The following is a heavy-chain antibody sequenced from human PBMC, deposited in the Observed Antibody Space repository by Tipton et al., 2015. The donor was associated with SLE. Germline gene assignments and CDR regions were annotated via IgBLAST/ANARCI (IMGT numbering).Heavy chain of an antibody. D-gene: IGHD3-3*01. CDR3: ARGGYDFWSAKDRYYFDY. CDR1: GYSFTSYW. V-gene: IGHV5-51*03. CDR2: IYPGDSDT. J-gene: IGHJ4*02. Sequence: QLVQSGAEVKKPGESLKISCKGSGYSFTSYWIGWVRQMPGKGLEWMGIIYPGDSDTRYSPSFQGQVTISADKSISTAYLQWSSLKASDTAMYYCARGGYDFWSAKDRYYFDYWGQGTLVTVSS.